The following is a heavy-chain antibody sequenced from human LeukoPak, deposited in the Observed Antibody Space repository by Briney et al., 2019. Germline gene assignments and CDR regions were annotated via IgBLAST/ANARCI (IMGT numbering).Heavy chain of an antibody. V-gene: IGHV1-69*05. CDR3: ARRGNCSSNSCLIYYYYMDV. Sequence: SVKLSSTASGATLTTYAISWGPQSPGQGLEWRGGMIPIFGRTNYAEKLQGRVTITTVESTSTAYSELSSLTSEETAVYYYARRGNCSSNSCLIYYYYMDVWGKGTTGTVSS. D-gene: IGHD2-2*01. J-gene: IGHJ6*03. CDR2: MIPIFGRT. CDR1: GATLTTYA.